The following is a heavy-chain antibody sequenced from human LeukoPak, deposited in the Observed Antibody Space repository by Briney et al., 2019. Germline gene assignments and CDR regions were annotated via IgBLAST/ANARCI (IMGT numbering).Heavy chain of an antibody. D-gene: IGHD3-10*01. V-gene: IGHV3-66*01. CDR2: IYSGGST. CDR1: GFTFSSYG. CDR3: ASGYYGSGSYGY. J-gene: IGHJ4*02. Sequence: GGSLRLSCAASGFTFSSYGMSWVRQAPGKGLEWVSVIYSGGSTYYADSVKGRFTISRDNSKNTLYLQMNSLRAEDTAVYYCASGYYGSGSYGYWGQGTLVTVSS.